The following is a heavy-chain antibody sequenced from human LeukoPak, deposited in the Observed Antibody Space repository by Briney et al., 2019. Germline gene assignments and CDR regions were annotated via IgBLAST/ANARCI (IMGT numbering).Heavy chain of an antibody. CDR2: ISTRTYI. CDR3: TREQDREAAATVVGDY. Sequence: GGSLRLSCAASGFTFSDYYMNWVRQAPGKGLEWISHISTRTYIAYADSVKGRFTISRDNAKNSLYLEMNSLRAEDTAVYYCTREQDREAAATVVGDYWGQGALVTVSS. D-gene: IGHD2-15*01. V-gene: IGHV3-69-1*02. CDR1: GFTFSDYY. J-gene: IGHJ4*02.